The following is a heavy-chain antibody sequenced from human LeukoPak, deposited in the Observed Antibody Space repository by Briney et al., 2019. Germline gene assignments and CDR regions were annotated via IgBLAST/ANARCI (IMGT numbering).Heavy chain of an antibody. V-gene: IGHV1-8*02. CDR1: GYTFSNYD. D-gene: IGHD4-23*01. CDR2: MRPNSDNT. J-gene: IGHJ4*02. Sequence: AASVKVSCKAPGYTFSNYDINWVRQATGQGLEWMGWMRPNSDNTGYAQKFQGRLTMTTNTSINTAYMELNSLTSEDTAVYYCARGSQRGGNSDWGQGTLVTVSS. CDR3: ARGSQRGGNSD.